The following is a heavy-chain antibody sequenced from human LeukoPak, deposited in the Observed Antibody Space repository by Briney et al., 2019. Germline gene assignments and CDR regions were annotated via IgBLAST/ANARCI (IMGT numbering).Heavy chain of an antibody. CDR3: ARGPPNSGGYYVGDY. V-gene: IGHV3-74*01. Sequence: PGGSLRLSCAASGFIFGNYWMHWVRQAPGKGLVWVSRINSDGSRTSYADSVKGRFTISRDNAKNTLYLQMNSLRDEDTAVYYCARGPPNSGGYYVGDYWGQGTLLTVSS. D-gene: IGHD1-26*01. CDR1: GFIFGNYW. CDR2: INSDGSRT. J-gene: IGHJ4*02.